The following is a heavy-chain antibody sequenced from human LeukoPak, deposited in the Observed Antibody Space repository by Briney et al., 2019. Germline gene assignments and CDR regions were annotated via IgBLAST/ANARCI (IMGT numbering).Heavy chain of an antibody. D-gene: IGHD1-26*01. CDR3: APLRGATI. J-gene: IGHJ3*02. Sequence: GLDCVSSISSSSSYIYYAHSVKGRFTISRDNAKNSLYLQMNSLRAEDTAVYYCAPLRGATIWGQGTMVTVSS. CDR2: ISSSSSYI. V-gene: IGHV3-21*01.